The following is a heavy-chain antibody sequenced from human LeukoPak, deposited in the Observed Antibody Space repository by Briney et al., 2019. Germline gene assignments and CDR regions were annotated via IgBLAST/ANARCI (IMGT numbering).Heavy chain of an antibody. D-gene: IGHD3-22*01. J-gene: IGHJ4*02. CDR1: GFTFSSYA. V-gene: IGHV3-23*01. CDR3: AKQRDYCDSSGYYRGYYFDY. Sequence: GGSLRLSCTDSGFTFSSYAMNWVRQAPGKGLEWVSSISGSSTRTYYTDSVKGRFTISRDNPKSTLYLQMNSLRAEDTAVYYCAKQRDYCDSSGYYRGYYFDYWGQGTLVTVSS. CDR2: ISGSSTRT.